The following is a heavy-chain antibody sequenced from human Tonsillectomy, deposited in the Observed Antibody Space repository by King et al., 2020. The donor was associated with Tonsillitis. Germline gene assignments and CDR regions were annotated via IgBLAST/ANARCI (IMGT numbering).Heavy chain of an antibody. CDR3: ARMLAYCGGDCYSRNYYYYGMDV. J-gene: IGHJ6*02. D-gene: IGHD2-21*02. Sequence: VTLKESGPALVKPTQTLTLTCTFSGFSLSTSGMCVSWIRQPPGKALEWLALIDWDDDKYYSTSLKTRLTISKDTSKNQVVLTMTNMDPVDTATYYCARMLAYCGGDCYSRNYYYYGMDVWGQGTTVTVSS. CDR2: IDWDDDK. V-gene: IGHV2-70*01. CDR1: GFSLSTSGMC.